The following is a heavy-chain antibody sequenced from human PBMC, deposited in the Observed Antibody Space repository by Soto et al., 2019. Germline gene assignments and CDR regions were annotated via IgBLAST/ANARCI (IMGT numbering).Heavy chain of an antibody. Sequence: ASVKVSCKASGYTFTSYAMHWVRQAPGQRLEWMGWINGGNGNTKYSQKFQGRVTITRDTSASTAYMELSSLRSEYTAVYYCARSFVVVTDFDYWGQGTLVTVSS. D-gene: IGHD2-21*02. CDR1: GYTFTSYA. CDR2: INGGNGNT. J-gene: IGHJ4*02. V-gene: IGHV1-3*01. CDR3: ARSFVVVTDFDY.